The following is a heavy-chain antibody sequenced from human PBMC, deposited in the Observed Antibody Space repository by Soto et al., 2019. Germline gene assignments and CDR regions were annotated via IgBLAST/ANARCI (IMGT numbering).Heavy chain of an antibody. CDR1: GFTFSSYS. CDR3: ASMQNYYGSGSYYSFYYYYGIDV. D-gene: IGHD3-10*01. CDR2: ISSSSSTI. V-gene: IGHV3-48*02. J-gene: IGHJ6*02. Sequence: PGGSLRLSCAASGFTFSSYSMNWVRQAPGKGLEWVSYISSSSSTIYYADSVKGRFTISRDNAKNSLYLQMNSLRDEDTAVYYCASMQNYYGSGSYYSFYYYYGIDVWGQGTTVTVSS.